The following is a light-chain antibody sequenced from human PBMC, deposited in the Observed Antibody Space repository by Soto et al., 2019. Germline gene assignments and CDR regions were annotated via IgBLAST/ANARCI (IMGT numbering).Light chain of an antibody. CDR3: CSYAGSTTYYG. J-gene: IGLJ1*01. CDR2: GGT. V-gene: IGLV2-23*01. CDR1: SSDVGSYNL. Sequence: QSDLTQPASVSGSPGQSMTLSCTGTSSDVGSYNLVSWYQQHPGEAPKVRIYGGTKRPSGLSNRFSGSKSANTASLTISGLQAEDEADYYCCSYAGSTTYYGFGNGTKLTVL.